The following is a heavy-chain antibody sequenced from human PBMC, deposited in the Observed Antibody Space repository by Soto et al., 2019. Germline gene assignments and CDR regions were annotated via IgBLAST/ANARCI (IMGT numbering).Heavy chain of an antibody. J-gene: IGHJ6*02. CDR3: ARDRYCSSTSCPISNYYYGMDV. Sequence: PGGSLRLSCAASGFTFSSYGMHWVRQAPGKGLEWVAVISYDGSNKYYADSVKGRFTISRDNAKNSLYLQMNSLRAEDTAVYYCARDRYCSSTSCPISNYYYGMDVWGQGTTVTVSS. V-gene: IGHV3-30*03. CDR1: GFTFSSYG. D-gene: IGHD2-2*01. CDR2: ISYDGSNK.